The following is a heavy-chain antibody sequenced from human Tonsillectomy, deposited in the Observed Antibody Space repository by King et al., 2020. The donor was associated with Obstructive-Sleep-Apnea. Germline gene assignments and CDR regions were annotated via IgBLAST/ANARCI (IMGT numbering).Heavy chain of an antibody. CDR3: ARDHNWAFDY. V-gene: IGHV3-48*01. D-gene: IGHD3-16*01. J-gene: IGHJ4*02. Sequence: VQLVESGGGLVQPGGSLRLSCAGSGFVFGSYSFNWVRQTPGKGLEWISYIFTSSDFIFYADSVKGRFTVSRDSAKSLLFLQMDSLRAEDTGVYYCARDHNWAFDYWGQGSLVTGSS. CDR1: GFVFGSYS. CDR2: IFTSSDFI.